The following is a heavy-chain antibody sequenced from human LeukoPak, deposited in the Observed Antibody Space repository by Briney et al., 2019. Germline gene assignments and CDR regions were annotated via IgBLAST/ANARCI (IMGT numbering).Heavy chain of an antibody. CDR3: ARGGELLRPADY. CDR2: ISSNSNNI. V-gene: IGHV3-21*01. D-gene: IGHD1-26*01. J-gene: IGHJ4*02. Sequence: GGSLRLSCVASGFTFTNYTMNWVRQAPGKGLEWVSSISSNSNNIHYVGSLKGRFTVSRDNAKNSLYLQMNNLRAEDTAVYYCARGGELLRPADYWGQGTLVTVSS. CDR1: GFTFTNYT.